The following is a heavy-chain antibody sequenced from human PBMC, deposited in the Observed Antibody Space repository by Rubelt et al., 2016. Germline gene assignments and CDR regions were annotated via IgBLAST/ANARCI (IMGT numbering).Heavy chain of an antibody. CDR3: AHSGSWEEMRAFDI. CDR1: GFSFSTVGAG. J-gene: IGHJ3*02. Sequence: QITLKESGPTLVKPTQTLTVTCTFSGFSFSTVGAGVGWIRQPPGKALEWLALIYWGDDKRSSPSLKSRLPITTDASKNHVVLKMTDMDPADTGTYYCAHSGSWEEMRAFDIWGQGTTVTVSS. CDR2: IYWGDDK. D-gene: IGHD1-26*01. V-gene: IGHV2-5*02.